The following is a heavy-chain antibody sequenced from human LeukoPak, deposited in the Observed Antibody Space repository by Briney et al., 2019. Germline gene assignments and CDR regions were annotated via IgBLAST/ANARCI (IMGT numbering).Heavy chain of an antibody. CDR3: ARNRYSGDYFDY. D-gene: IGHD1-1*01. V-gene: IGHV1-46*01. CDR1: GYTFTSYY. J-gene: IGHJ4*02. CDR2: IKPSGGST. Sequence: ASVKVSCKASGYTFTSYYMHWVRQAPGQGLEWMGIIKPSGGSTSYAQKFQGRVTMTRDTSTSTVYMDLSSLRSEDTAVYYCARNRYSGDYFDYWGQGTLVTVSS.